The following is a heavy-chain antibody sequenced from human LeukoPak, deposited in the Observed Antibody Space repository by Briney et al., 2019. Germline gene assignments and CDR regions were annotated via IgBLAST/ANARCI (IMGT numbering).Heavy chain of an antibody. D-gene: IGHD3/OR15-3a*01. CDR3: ARGLVTPRYYYYGMDV. V-gene: IGHV3-74*01. J-gene: IGHJ6*02. Sequence: GGSLRLSCAASGFTFSNYWMHWVRQAPGKGLVWVSRIESDGSTTGYADSVKGRFTISRDNAKNTLYLQMNSLRAEDTAVYYCARGLVTPRYYYYGMDVWGQGTTVTVSS. CDR1: GFTFSNYW. CDR2: IESDGSTT.